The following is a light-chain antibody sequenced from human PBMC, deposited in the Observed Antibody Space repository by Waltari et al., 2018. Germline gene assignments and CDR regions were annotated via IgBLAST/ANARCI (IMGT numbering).Light chain of an antibody. CDR3: MQALQTPIT. J-gene: IGKJ3*01. CDR1: QRLLHSNGYHY. V-gene: IGKV2-28*01. Sequence: DIVMTQSPLSLPVTPGEPASISCRSSQRLLHSNGYHYLDWYLQKPGQSPQLLIYLGSNRASGVPHRFSGSGSGTDFTLKISRVEAEDVGVYYCMQALQTPITFGPGTKVDIK. CDR2: LGS.